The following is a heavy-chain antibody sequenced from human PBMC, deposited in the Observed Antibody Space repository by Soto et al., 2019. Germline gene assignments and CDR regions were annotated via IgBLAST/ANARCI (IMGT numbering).Heavy chain of an antibody. Sequence: EVQLVESGGGLVQPGRSLRLSCAGSGFTFDAHAMHWVRQAPGKGLEWVSTISWNSGNIHYADSVRGRFTISRDNAKNSLYMQMNSLRAEDTALHYCARCDTTTSVSLLRNWGQGTLVTVSS. V-gene: IGHV3-9*01. CDR3: ARCDTTTSVSLLRN. CDR2: ISWNSGNI. CDR1: GFTFDAHA. D-gene: IGHD1-26*01. J-gene: IGHJ4*02.